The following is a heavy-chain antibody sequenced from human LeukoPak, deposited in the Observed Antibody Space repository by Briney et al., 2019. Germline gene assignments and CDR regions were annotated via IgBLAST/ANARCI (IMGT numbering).Heavy chain of an antibody. D-gene: IGHD2-15*01. J-gene: IGHJ4*02. V-gene: IGHV3-9*01. CDR1: GFTFDDYA. Sequence: GGSLRLSCAASGFTFDDYAMHWVRQAPGKGLEWVSGISWNSGSIGYADSVKGRFTISRDNAKNSLYLQMNSLRAEDTALYYCAKDTGSGVEPNRYCSGGSCPLRGDYFDYWGQGTLVTVSS. CDR3: AKDTGSGVEPNRYCSGGSCPLRGDYFDY. CDR2: ISWNSGSI.